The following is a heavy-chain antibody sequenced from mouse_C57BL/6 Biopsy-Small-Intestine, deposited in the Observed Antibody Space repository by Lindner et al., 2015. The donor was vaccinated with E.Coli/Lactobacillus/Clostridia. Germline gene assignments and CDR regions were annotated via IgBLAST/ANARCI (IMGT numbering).Heavy chain of an antibody. CDR3: TPHRRGFAY. V-gene: IGHV14-1*01. Sequence: VQLQESGPELVKPGASVKISCKASGYSFTDYYMHWVKQRPEQGLEWIGRIDPEDGDTEYAPKFQGKATMTADTSSNTAYLQLSSLTSEDTAVYYCTPHRRGFAYWGQGTLVTVSA. CDR2: IDPEDGDT. CDR1: GYSFTDYY. J-gene: IGHJ3*01.